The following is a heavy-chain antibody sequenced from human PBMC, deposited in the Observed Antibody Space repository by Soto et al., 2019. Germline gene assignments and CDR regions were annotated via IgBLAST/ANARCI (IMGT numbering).Heavy chain of an antibody. D-gene: IGHD3-10*01. J-gene: IGHJ1*01. CDR1: GFPFIAYW. Sequence: EVQLVESGGGLVQPGGSLILSCTASGFPFIAYWMHWVRQAPGKGLVWISRSNSDASSTTYADSVKGRFTISRDNAENTLFLQMNSLRVDDTAVYYCARGYYGSEGTEYFQHWGRGTLVTVSS. CDR2: SNSDASST. V-gene: IGHV3-74*03. CDR3: ARGYYGSEGTEYFQH.